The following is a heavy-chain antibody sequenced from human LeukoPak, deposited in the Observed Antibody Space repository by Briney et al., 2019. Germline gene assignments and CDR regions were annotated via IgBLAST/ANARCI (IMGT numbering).Heavy chain of an antibody. CDR2: ISRSSNYI. V-gene: IGHV3-21*06. Sequence: GGSLRLSCAASGFSFSSESMNRVRQAPGKGLEWVSSISRSSNYIYYADSMKGRFTISRDNAKNSLYLQINSLRAEDTAVYYCARVACSGDSCYMDYWGQGTLVTVSS. J-gene: IGHJ4*02. D-gene: IGHD2-15*01. CDR3: ARVACSGDSCYMDY. CDR1: GFSFSSES.